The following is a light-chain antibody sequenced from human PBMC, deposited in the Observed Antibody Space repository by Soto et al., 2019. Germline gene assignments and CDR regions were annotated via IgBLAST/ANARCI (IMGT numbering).Light chain of an antibody. J-gene: IGKJ1*01. Sequence: EIVMTQSPATLSVSPGGRATLSCRASESISSNLAWYQQKPGQAPRLLIYAAFTRATGIPARFSGGGSGTEFTLTITSLQSEDFAVYYCHQYNGWPRTFGQGTKVDI. CDR2: AAF. CDR3: HQYNGWPRT. V-gene: IGKV3-15*01. CDR1: ESISSN.